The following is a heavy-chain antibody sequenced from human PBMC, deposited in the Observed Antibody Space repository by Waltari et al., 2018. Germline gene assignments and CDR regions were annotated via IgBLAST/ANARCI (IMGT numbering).Heavy chain of an antibody. CDR1: GITFSNYA. J-gene: IGHJ4*02. D-gene: IGHD1-20*01. CDR2: LTFGDDK. CDR3: ATPFYNWDDPLHS. Sequence: EVQLLESGGDLVQPGGSLRLSCAASGITFSNYAINWVRLAPGTGLEWVSALTFGDDKYYADSVKGRFTISRDTSKDTVYLQMNGLRADDTAVYYCATPFYNWDDPLHSWGPGTLVTVSS. V-gene: IGHV3-23*01.